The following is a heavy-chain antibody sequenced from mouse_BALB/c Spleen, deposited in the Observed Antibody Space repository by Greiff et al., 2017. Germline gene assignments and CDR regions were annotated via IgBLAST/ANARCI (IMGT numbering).Heavy chain of an antibody. J-gene: IGHJ3*01. CDR2: ISYDGSN. CDR3: ARGELYYGYDWFAY. Sequence: EVHLVESGPGLVKPSQSLSLTCSVTGYSITSGYYWNWIRQFPGNKLEWMGYISYDGSNNYNPSLKNRISITRDTSKNQFFLKLNSVTTEDTATYYCARGELYYGYDWFAYWGQGTLVTVSA. V-gene: IGHV3-6*02. D-gene: IGHD2-2*01. CDR1: GYSITSGYY.